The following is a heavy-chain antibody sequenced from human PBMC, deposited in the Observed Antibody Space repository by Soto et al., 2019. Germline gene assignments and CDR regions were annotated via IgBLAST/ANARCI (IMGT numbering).Heavy chain of an antibody. J-gene: IGHJ4*02. CDR1: GFSFSIYT. D-gene: IGHD6-13*01. V-gene: IGHV3-21*01. CDR2: IGPSSNSI. CDR3: ANGGTAAGTIRH. Sequence: EVQLVESGGGLVKPGGSLRLSCGASGFSFSIYTMNWVRQAPGKGLEWVSSIGPSSNSIYYADSVKGRFTISRDNAKNSLYLQMNSLRGEDTAVYYCANGGTAAGTIRHWGQGTLVTVSS.